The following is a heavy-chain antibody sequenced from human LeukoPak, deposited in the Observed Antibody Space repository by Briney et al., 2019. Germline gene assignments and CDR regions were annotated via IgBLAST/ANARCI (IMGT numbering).Heavy chain of an antibody. CDR1: GGSFSGYY. V-gene: IGHV4-34*01. J-gene: IGHJ5*02. D-gene: IGHD1-14*01. Sequence: PSETLSLTCAVYGGSFSGYYWSWIRQPPGKGLEWIGEINHSGSTNYNPPLKSRVTISVDTSKNQFSLKLSSVTAADTAVYYCARHVSLNHWFPDWGQGTLVTVSS. CDR3: ARHVSLNHWFPD. CDR2: INHSGST.